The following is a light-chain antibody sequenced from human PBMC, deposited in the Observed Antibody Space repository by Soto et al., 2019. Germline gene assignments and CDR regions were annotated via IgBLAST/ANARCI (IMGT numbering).Light chain of an antibody. CDR1: SSNIGAGYD. V-gene: IGLV1-40*01. CDR2: ANN. CDR3: LSSDSSMVL. J-gene: IGLJ2*01. Sequence: QSVLTQPPSVSGAPGQRVTLSCTGSSSNIGAGYDVQWYQQLPGTAPKLLIYANNNRPSGVPDRFSGSKSGTSASLAITGLQAEDEADYYCLSSDSSMVLFGGGTQLTVL.